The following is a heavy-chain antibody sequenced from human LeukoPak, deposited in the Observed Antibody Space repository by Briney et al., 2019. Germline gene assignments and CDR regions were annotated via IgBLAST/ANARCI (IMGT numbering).Heavy chain of an antibody. J-gene: IGHJ4*02. CDR3: ARGRTLVGATGPVDY. CDR2: IYYSGST. D-gene: IGHD1-26*01. V-gene: IGHV4-59*01. Sequence: SETLSLTCTVPGGSISSYYWSWIRQPPGKGLEWIGYIYYSGSTNYNPSLKSRVTISVDTSKNQFSLKLSSVTAADTAVYYCARGRTLVGATGPVDYWGQGTLVTVSS. CDR1: GGSISSYY.